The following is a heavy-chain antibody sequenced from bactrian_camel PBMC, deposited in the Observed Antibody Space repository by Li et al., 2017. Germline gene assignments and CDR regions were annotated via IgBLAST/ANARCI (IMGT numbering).Heavy chain of an antibody. CDR1: GYTYNRNC. CDR3: AAVQTTVWMCSGAGLWAGNFGY. D-gene: IGHD5*01. CDR2: IATGSGNT. Sequence: HVQLVESGGGSVQAGGSLRLSCAASGYTYNRNCMAWFRQAPGKEREGVARIATGSGNTYYADSVKGRFTISQDNAKTTVYLQMNSLKPDDTAMYYCAAVQTTVWMCSGAGLWAGNFGYWGQGTQVTVS. V-gene: IGHV3S1*01. J-gene: IGHJ6*01.